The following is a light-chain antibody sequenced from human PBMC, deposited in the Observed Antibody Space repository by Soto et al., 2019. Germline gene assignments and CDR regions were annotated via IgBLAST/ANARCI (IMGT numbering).Light chain of an antibody. V-gene: IGKV1-8*01. CDR3: QQYYSYPIT. CDR2: AAS. J-gene: IGKJ4*01. Sequence: AIRMTQSPSSLSASTGDRVTITCRASQGVSSYLAWYQQKPGKAPKLLIYAASTLHSGVPSRFSGSGSGTDFTLTISCLQSEDFATYYCQQYYSYPITFGGGTKVDIK. CDR1: QGVSSY.